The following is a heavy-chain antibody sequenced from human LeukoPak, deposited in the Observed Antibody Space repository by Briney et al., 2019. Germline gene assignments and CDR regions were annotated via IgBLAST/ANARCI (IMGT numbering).Heavy chain of an antibody. D-gene: IGHD3-10*01. CDR3: ATITGSG. Sequence: GGSLRLSCAASGFTFSSYAMSWVRQAPGKGLEWVSLIYSGGSTYYADSVKGRLTISRDNSKNTLYLQMNSLRAEDTAVYYCATITGSGWGQGTLVTVSS. V-gene: IGHV3-66*02. J-gene: IGHJ4*02. CDR1: GFTFSSYA. CDR2: IYSGGST.